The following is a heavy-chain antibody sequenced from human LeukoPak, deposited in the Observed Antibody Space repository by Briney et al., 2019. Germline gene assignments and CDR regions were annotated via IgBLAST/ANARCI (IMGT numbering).Heavy chain of an antibody. Sequence: PGGSLRLSCVASGFTFYNYAMSWVRQAPGKGLEWVSVISGSGGSTYYADSVKGRFTISRDNSKNTLYLQMNSLRAEDTAVYYCAKEGSSGSYDYWGQGTLVTVSS. V-gene: IGHV3-23*01. D-gene: IGHD1-26*01. CDR3: AKEGSSGSYDY. J-gene: IGHJ4*02. CDR1: GFTFYNYA. CDR2: ISGSGGST.